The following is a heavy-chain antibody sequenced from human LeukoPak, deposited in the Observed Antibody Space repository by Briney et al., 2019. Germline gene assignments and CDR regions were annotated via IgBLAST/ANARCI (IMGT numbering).Heavy chain of an antibody. CDR1: GFTFSDYG. V-gene: IGHV3-33*01. D-gene: IGHD6-13*01. Sequence: GTSLRLSCAASGFTFSDYGMHWVRQAPGKGLEWVAVIWNDGSYKYYADPVKGRFTISRDNSKNTLYVQMNSLRVEDTAVYYCARSIAAQTNNWFDPWGQGTLVTVSS. J-gene: IGHJ5*02. CDR3: ARSIAAQTNNWFDP. CDR2: IWNDGSYK.